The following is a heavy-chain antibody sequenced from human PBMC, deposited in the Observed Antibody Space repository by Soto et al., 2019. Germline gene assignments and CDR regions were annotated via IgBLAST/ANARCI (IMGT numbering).Heavy chain of an antibody. CDR3: ARFPIGLAIGHGMDV. CDR2: ISFDGNTQ. V-gene: IGHV3-30-3*01. D-gene: IGHD3-3*01. J-gene: IGHJ6*02. CDR1: GFTFRNHA. Sequence: QVQLVESGGGGVLPGRSLRLSCAVSGFTFRNHAMHWVRQAPGKGLEWVAVISFDGNTQYYADYVKGRFSVSRDNYEDFLFLQMDSLRAEDTAVYYCARFPIGLAIGHGMDVCGHGTTVSVSS.